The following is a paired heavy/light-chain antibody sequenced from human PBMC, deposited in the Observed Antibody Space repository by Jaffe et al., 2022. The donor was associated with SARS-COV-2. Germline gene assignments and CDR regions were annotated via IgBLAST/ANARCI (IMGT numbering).Light chain of an antibody. CDR1: QSVSSN. CDR3: QQYNNWPPVYT. V-gene: IGKV3-15*01. CDR2: GAS. J-gene: IGKJ2*01. Sequence: EIVMTQSPATLSVSPGERATLSCRASQSVSSNLAWYQQKPGQAPRLLIYGASTRATGIPARFSGSGSGTEFTLTISSLQSEDFAVYYCQQYNNWPPVYTFGQGTKLEIK.
Heavy chain of an antibody. Sequence: QVQLVQSGAEVKKPGSSVKVSCKASGGTFSSYAISWVRQAPGQGLEWMGGIIPIFGTANYAQKFQGRVTITADESTSTAYMELSSLRSEDTAVYYCASREEYYYGSGSYTRNSGFDPWGQGTLVTVSS. CDR1: GGTFSSYA. CDR3: ASREEYYYGSGSYTRNSGFDP. J-gene: IGHJ5*02. CDR2: IIPIFGTA. D-gene: IGHD3-10*01. V-gene: IGHV1-69*01.